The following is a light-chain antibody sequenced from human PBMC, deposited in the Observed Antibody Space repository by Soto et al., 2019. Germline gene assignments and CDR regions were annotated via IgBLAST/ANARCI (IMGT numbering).Light chain of an antibody. CDR3: QQYGSSLFT. CDR2: GAS. J-gene: IGKJ3*01. Sequence: EIVLTQSPGTLSLSPGERATLSCRASQSVSSSYSAWYQQKPGQAPRLLIYGASSRATGIPDRFSGSGSGTDFTLTISRLEPEDFAVYYCQQYGSSLFTFGHGTKVDIK. V-gene: IGKV3-20*01. CDR1: QSVSSSY.